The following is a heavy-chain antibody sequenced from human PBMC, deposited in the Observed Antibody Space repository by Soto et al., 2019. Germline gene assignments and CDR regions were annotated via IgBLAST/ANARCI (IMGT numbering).Heavy chain of an antibody. Sequence: QVQLVQSGAEVKKPGASVKVSCKASGYTFTSYDINWVRQATGQGLEWMGWMNPNSGNTGYAEKFQGRVTMARNTSISTAYMELSSLRSEDTAVYYCARGGIAAADESYYYYYGMDVWGQGTTVTVSS. CDR2: MNPNSGNT. CDR1: GYTFTSYD. V-gene: IGHV1-8*01. CDR3: ARGGIAAADESYYYYYGMDV. J-gene: IGHJ6*02. D-gene: IGHD6-13*01.